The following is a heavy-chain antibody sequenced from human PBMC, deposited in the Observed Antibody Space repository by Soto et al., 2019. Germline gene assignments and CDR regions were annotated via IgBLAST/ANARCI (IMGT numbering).Heavy chain of an antibody. D-gene: IGHD2-8*02. CDR2: IYYSGST. CDR1: GGSISSYY. J-gene: IGHJ4*02. Sequence: SETLSLTCTVSGGSISSYYWSWIRQPPGKGLEWIGYIYYSGSTNYNPTLKSRVTISVDTSKNQFSLKLTSVTAADTAVYYCARDKITGLFDYWGQGTLVTVSS. V-gene: IGHV4-59*12. CDR3: ARDKITGLFDY.